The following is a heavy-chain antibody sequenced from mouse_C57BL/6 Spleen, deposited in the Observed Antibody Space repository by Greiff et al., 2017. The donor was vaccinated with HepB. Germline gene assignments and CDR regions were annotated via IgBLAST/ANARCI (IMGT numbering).Heavy chain of an antibody. J-gene: IGHJ4*01. V-gene: IGHV1-20*01. CDR3: ARGGIFGNYYAMDY. CDR1: GYSFTGYF. Sequence: VQLQQSGPELVKPGDSVKISCKASGYSFTGYFMNWVMQSHGKSLEWIGRINPYNGDTFYNQKFKGKATLTVDKSSSKAHMELRSLTTEASAVYYGARGGIFGNYYAMDYWGQGTSVTVSS. CDR2: INPYNGDT. D-gene: IGHD3-1*01.